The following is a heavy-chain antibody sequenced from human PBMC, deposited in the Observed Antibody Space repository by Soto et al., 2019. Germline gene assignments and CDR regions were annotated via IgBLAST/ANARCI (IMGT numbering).Heavy chain of an antibody. CDR3: ARGSSDRILPVEV. V-gene: IGHV4-59*01. Sequence: QVQLQESGPGLVNPSGTLSLTCTVSGDSIRNYYWNWIRQTPGKGLEWIGYIYYSGSTSYNPSLASRVSTFIDTSKTSFSLNLNSVTAADSGVYFCARGSSDRILPVEVWGRGTTVTVSS. D-gene: IGHD6-25*01. J-gene: IGHJ6*02. CDR1: GDSIRNYY. CDR2: IYYSGST.